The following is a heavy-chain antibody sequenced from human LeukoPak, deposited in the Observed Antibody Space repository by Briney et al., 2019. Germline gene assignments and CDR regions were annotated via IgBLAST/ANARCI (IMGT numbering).Heavy chain of an antibody. Sequence: GGSLRLSCAASGFTFRRSWMSWVRQAPGEGLVWVANIKEDGSEKDHVDSVKGRFTISRDNAKNSLYLQMNSLRAEDTAVYYCAKEGSSGWLHYFDYWGQGTLLTVSS. CDR1: GFTFRRSW. V-gene: IGHV3-7*05. J-gene: IGHJ4*02. D-gene: IGHD6-19*01. CDR2: IKEDGSEK. CDR3: AKEGSSGWLHYFDY.